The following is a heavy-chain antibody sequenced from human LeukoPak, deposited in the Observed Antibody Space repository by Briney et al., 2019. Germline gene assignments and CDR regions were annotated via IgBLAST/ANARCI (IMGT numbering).Heavy chain of an antibody. Sequence: GGSLRLSCAASGFTFSSYAMHWVRQAPGKGLEWVAVISYDGSNKYYADSVKGRFTISRDNSKNTLYLQMNSLRAEDTAVYYCARGGSRLGGGIAAAGTLEGFEWNPLDYWGQGTLVTVSS. CDR3: ARGGSRLGGGIAAAGTLEGFEWNPLDY. D-gene: IGHD6-13*01. CDR1: GFTFSSYA. V-gene: IGHV3-30*04. CDR2: ISYDGSNK. J-gene: IGHJ4*02.